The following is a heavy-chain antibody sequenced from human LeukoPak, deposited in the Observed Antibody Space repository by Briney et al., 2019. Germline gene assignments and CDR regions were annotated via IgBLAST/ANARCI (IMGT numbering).Heavy chain of an antibody. CDR3: STLFRGGSSYPAP. J-gene: IGHJ4*02. D-gene: IGHD2-2*01. CDR2: INPNSGGT. CDR1: GYTFTGYY. Sequence: ASVKVSCKASGYTFTGYYMHWVRQAPGQGLEWMGWINPNSGGTNYAQKFQGRVTMTRDTSSSTAYMELSRLRSDDTAVYCCSTLFRGGSSYPAPGGPGTLVTVSP. V-gene: IGHV1-2*02.